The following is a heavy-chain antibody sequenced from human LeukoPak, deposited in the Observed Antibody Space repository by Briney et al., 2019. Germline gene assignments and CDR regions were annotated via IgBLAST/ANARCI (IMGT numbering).Heavy chain of an antibody. CDR2: INEGGSTI. J-gene: IGHJ4*02. Sequence: GGSLRLSCAASGFSFSSYWMHWVRQAPGGGLVWVSRINEGGSTINYADSVKGRFTISRDNAKNTLSLQMNSLRAEDTAVYHCARVEVGGDYSKFDYWGQGTLVTVSS. CDR1: GFSFSSYW. CDR3: ARVEVGGDYSKFDY. V-gene: IGHV3-74*01. D-gene: IGHD2-21*02.